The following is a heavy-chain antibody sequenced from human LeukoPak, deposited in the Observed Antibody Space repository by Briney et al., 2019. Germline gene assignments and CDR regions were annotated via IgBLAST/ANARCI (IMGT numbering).Heavy chain of an antibody. D-gene: IGHD6-19*01. V-gene: IGHV3-30*18. J-gene: IGHJ6*04. CDR3: AKDGYSSGWFISWDYYYGMDV. CDR1: GFTFSSYG. CDR2: ISYDGSNK. Sequence: PGRSLRLSCAASGFTFSSYGMHWVRQAPGKGLECVAVISYDGSNKYYADSVKGRFTISRDNSKNTLYLQMNSLRAEDTAVYYCAKDGYSSGWFISWDYYYGMDVWGKGTTVTVSS.